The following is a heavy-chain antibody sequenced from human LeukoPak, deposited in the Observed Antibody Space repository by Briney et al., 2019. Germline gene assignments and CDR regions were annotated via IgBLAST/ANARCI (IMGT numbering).Heavy chain of an antibody. D-gene: IGHD6-19*01. CDR1: GGSFSGYY. CDR3: ARERYSSGRGNYYMDV. J-gene: IGHJ6*03. V-gene: IGHV4-34*01. Sequence: SETLSLTCAVYGGSFSGYYWSWIRQPPGKGLEWIGEINHSGSTNYNPSLKSRVTISVDKSKNQFSLKLSSVTAADTAVYYCARERYSSGRGNYYMDVWGKGTTVTVSS. CDR2: INHSGST.